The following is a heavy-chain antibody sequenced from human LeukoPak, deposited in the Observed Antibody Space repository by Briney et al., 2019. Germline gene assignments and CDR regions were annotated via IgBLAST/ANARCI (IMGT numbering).Heavy chain of an antibody. D-gene: IGHD3-3*01. CDR2: IIPIFGTA. V-gene: IGHV1-69*13. J-gene: IGHJ6*03. CDR3: ARGRFLEWLPKGYYYYMDV. Sequence: SVKVSCKASGGTFSSYAISWVRQAPGQGLEWMGGIIPIFGTANYAQKFQGRVTITAGESTSTAYMELSSLRSEDTAVYYCARGRFLEWLPKGYYYYMDVWGKGTTVTVSS. CDR1: GGTFSSYA.